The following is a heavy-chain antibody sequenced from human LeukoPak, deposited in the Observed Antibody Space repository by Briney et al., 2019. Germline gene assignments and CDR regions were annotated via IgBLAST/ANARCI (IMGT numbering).Heavy chain of an antibody. J-gene: IGHJ5*02. CDR2: VHPNGGNT. D-gene: IGHD1-14*01. Sequence: ASVKVSCKTSGYPFTTWEINWVRQAAGQGLEWMGWVHPNGGNTDYAQKFQGRVTMTRDTSISTAYMELSGLTSDDTAVYFCARGPRNDPWGQGTLVTVSS. CDR1: GYPFTTWE. V-gene: IGHV1-8*01. CDR3: ARGPRNDP.